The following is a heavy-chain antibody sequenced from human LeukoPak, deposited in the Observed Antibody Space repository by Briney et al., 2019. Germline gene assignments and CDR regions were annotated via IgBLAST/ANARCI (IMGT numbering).Heavy chain of an antibody. CDR1: GGSSSGYY. Sequence: SETLSLTCAVYGGSSSGYYWSWIRQSPGKGLEWIGEINHSGVINYNPSLKSRVTISVDTSKNQFSLKLSSVTAADTAVYRCARQRPPRDWGQGTLVTVSS. D-gene: IGHD6-25*01. J-gene: IGHJ4*02. CDR3: ARQRPPRD. V-gene: IGHV4-34*01. CDR2: INHSGVI.